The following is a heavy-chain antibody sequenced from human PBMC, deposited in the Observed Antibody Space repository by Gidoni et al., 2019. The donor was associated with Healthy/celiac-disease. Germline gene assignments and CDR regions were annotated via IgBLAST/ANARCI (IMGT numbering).Heavy chain of an antibody. CDR2: INHSGST. CDR1: GGSFSGYY. V-gene: IGHV4-34*01. Sequence: QVQLQQWGAGLLKPSETLSLTCAVYGGSFSGYYWSWIRQPPGKGLEWIGEINHSGSTNYNPSLKSRVTISVDTSKNQFSLKLSSVTAADTAVYYCASAGNYDILTGYYIDPSLDYWGQGTLVTVSS. J-gene: IGHJ4*02. CDR3: ASAGNYDILTGYYIDPSLDY. D-gene: IGHD3-9*01.